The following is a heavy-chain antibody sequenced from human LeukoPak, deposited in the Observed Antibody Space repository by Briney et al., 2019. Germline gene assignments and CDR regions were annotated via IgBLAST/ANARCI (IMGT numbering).Heavy chain of an antibody. V-gene: IGHV3-21*01. D-gene: IGHD2-8*01. CDR1: GFTFSSYS. CDR2: ISRSSDYT. J-gene: IGHJ5*02. CDR3: ASAHGIYGLGFDP. Sequence: PGGSLRLSCAASGFTFSSYSMNWVRQAPGKGLEWVSSISRSSDYTYYADSVKGRFTIFRDNAKNSLYLQMNSLRAEDTAVYFCASAHGIYGLGFDPWGQGTLVSVSS.